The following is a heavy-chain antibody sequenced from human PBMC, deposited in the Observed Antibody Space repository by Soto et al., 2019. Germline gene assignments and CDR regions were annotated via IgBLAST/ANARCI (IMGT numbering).Heavy chain of an antibody. CDR3: GIPGAPGHLDY. Sequence: ASVKVSCKVSGYSFSEMSMHWVRQTPEKGLEWMGSFDGEDGQTMYAQKFQGRVTMTEDTSADTAYMELSSLRSEDTAVYYCGIPGAPGHLDYCGQGSRVTVSS. CDR1: GYSFSEMS. D-gene: IGHD3-10*01. J-gene: IGHJ4*02. CDR2: FDGEDGQT. V-gene: IGHV1-24*01.